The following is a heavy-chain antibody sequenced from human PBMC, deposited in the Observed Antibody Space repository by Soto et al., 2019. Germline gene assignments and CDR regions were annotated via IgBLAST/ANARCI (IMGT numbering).Heavy chain of an antibody. Sequence: GESLKISCKGSGYSFSRYWIGWVRQMPGKGLEWMGIIYPGDSDTRYSPSFQGQVTISADKPISTAYLQWSSLKASDTAMYYCAKSITGRRDAFDLWGQGTMVTVSS. V-gene: IGHV5-51*01. J-gene: IGHJ3*01. CDR1: GYSFSRYW. CDR3: AKSITGRRDAFDL. CDR2: IYPGDSDT. D-gene: IGHD6-6*01.